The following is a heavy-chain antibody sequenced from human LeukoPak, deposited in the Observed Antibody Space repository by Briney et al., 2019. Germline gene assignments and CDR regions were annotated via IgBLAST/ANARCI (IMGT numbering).Heavy chain of an antibody. Sequence: SVKVSCKASGGTFSSYAISWVRQAPGQGLEWMGGIIPIFGTANYAQKFQGRVTITTDESTSTAYMELSSLRSEDTAVYYCASSILGAYSFDYWGQGTLVTVSS. CDR2: IIPIFGTA. CDR3: ASSILGAYSFDY. J-gene: IGHJ4*02. CDR1: GGTFSSYA. V-gene: IGHV1-69*05.